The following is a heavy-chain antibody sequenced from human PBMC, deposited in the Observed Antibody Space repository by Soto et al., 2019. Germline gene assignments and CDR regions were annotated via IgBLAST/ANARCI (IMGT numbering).Heavy chain of an antibody. CDR3: TRADSDVVILPDVRPLFDL. D-gene: IGHD2-21*02. J-gene: IGHJ4*02. Sequence: QVQLVQSGAEVKKPGASVKVSCKTSGYDFFKYNMHWVRQAPGQGLEWMGVINPNGGYTRHAQKFHGRVIITRDTSSKIIYMELSGLTSADTAMYYCTRADSDVVILPDVRPLFDLWGQGALVTVSS. V-gene: IGHV1-46*01. CDR2: INPNGGYT. CDR1: GYDFFKYN.